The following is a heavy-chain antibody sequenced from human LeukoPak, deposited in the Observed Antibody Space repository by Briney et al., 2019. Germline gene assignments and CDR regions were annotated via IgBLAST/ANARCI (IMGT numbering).Heavy chain of an antibody. D-gene: IGHD2-15*01. V-gene: IGHV3-48*04. CDR1: GFTFSSYS. CDR3: ARDLWAYCSGGSCSMTG. Sequence: GSLRLSCAASGFTFSSYSMNWVRQAPGKGLEWVSYISSSSSTIYYADSVKGRFTISRDNAKNSLYLQMNSLRAEDTAVYYCARDLWAYCSGGSCSMTGWGQGTLVTVSS. J-gene: IGHJ4*02. CDR2: ISSSSSTI.